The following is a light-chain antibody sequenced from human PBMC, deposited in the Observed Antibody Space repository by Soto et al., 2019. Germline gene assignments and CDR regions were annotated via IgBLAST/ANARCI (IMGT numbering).Light chain of an antibody. CDR2: ENN. Sequence: QSVLTQPPSVSAAPGQQVTISCSGRSSNIGNNYVSWYQQLPGTAPKLLIYENNKRPSGIPDRFSGSKSGTSATLGITGLQTGDEADYYCGTWDSSLSAGQVFGGGTKVTVL. CDR1: SSNIGNNY. V-gene: IGLV1-51*02. J-gene: IGLJ3*02. CDR3: GTWDSSLSAGQV.